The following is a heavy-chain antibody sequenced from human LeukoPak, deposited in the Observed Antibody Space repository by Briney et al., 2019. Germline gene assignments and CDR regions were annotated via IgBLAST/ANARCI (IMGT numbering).Heavy chain of an antibody. CDR3: ARIERSSYSLGFDY. CDR1: GGSISSGGYY. CDR2: IYYSGTS. Sequence: SQTLSLTCTVSGGSISSGGYYWSWIRQHPGKGLEWIGHIYYSGTSFYNPSLTSRVTISVDTSKNQFSLKLTSVNDADTVVYYCARIERSSYSLGFDYWGQGTLVTVSS. D-gene: IGHD6-6*01. J-gene: IGHJ4*02. V-gene: IGHV4-31*03.